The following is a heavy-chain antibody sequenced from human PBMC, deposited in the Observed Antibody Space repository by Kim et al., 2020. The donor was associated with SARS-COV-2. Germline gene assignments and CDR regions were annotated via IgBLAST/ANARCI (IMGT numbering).Heavy chain of an antibody. CDR3: ARDSGNYGWDY. CDR2: ISGYNGNT. CDR1: NYKFTTYS. J-gene: IGHJ4*02. Sequence: ASVKVSCKASNYKFTTYSMSWVRQAPGQGLEWMGWISGYNGNTNYAQKFQGRVTMTTDTSTTTVYMDLRSLRSDDTAVYYCARDSGNYGWDYWGQGTLVPVSS. D-gene: IGHD1-7*01. V-gene: IGHV1-18*01.